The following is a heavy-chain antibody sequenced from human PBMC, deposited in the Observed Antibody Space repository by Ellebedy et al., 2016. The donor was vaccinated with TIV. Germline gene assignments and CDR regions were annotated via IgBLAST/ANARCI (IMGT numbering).Heavy chain of an antibody. J-gene: IGHJ4*02. D-gene: IGHD1-26*01. V-gene: IGHV3-7*03. CDR1: GFTFSSYW. Sequence: GGSLRLSXAASGFTFSSYWMSWVRQAPGKGLEWVANIKQDGSEKYYVDSVKGRFTISRDNAKNSLYLQMNSLRAEDTAVYYCARVRELLLFDYWGQGTLVTVSS. CDR2: IKQDGSEK. CDR3: ARVRELLLFDY.